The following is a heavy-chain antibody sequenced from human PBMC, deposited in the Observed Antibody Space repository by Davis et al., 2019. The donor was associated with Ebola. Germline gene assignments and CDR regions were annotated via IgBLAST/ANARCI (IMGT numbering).Heavy chain of an antibody. CDR2: ISTSGGST. V-gene: IGHV3-23*01. CDR3: ASRYGSGSYFTS. J-gene: IGHJ5*02. Sequence: GESLKISCAASGFTFTSYAMSWVRQAPGKGLEWVSAISTSGGSTYYADSVKGRFTISRDNSKNTLYLQMNNLRAEDTAVYYCASRYGSGSYFTSWGQGTLVTVSS. D-gene: IGHD3-10*01. CDR1: GFTFTSYA.